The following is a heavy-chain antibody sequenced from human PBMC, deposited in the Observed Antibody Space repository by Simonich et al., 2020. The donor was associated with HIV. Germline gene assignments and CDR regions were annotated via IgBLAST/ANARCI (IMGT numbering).Heavy chain of an antibody. CDR2: INHSGST. J-gene: IGHJ4*02. CDR3: ARRHPTTVTTPYFDY. Sequence: QVQLQQWGAGLLKPSETLSLTCAVYGGSFSGYYWFWIRQPPGKGLEWIGEINHSGSTNSNPSLKSRVTISVDTSKNQFSLKLSSVTAADTAVYYCARRHPTTVTTPYFDYWGQGTLVTVSS. CDR1: GGSFSGYY. V-gene: IGHV4-34*01. D-gene: IGHD4-17*01.